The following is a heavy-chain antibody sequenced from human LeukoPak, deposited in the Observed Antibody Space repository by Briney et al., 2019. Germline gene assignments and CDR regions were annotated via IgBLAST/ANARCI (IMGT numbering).Heavy chain of an antibody. CDR3: SKATPPRDGSNPDY. D-gene: IGHD5-24*01. CDR1: GFTFSSYA. J-gene: IGHJ4*02. CDR2: ISYDGRNK. V-gene: IGHV3-30*18. Sequence: GGSLRLPCAASGFTFSSYAMGWVRQAPGKGLEWVAVISYDGRNKYYADSVKGRFTISRDNSKNTLYLQMNSLRAEDTALYYCSKATPPRDGSNPDYWGQGTLVTVSS.